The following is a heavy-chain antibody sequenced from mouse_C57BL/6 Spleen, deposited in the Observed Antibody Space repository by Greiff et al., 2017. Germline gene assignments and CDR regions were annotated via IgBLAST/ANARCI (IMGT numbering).Heavy chain of an antibody. J-gene: IGHJ4*01. CDR1: GFSLTSYG. CDR3: ARKTYDGYLYAMDY. V-gene: IGHV2-2*01. D-gene: IGHD2-3*01. Sequence: QVQLKESGPGLVQPSQSLSITCTVSGFSLTSYGVHWVRQSPGKGLEWLGVIWSGGSTDYNAAFISRLSISKDNSKSQVFFKMNSLQADDTAIYYCARKTYDGYLYAMDYWGQGTSVTVSS. CDR2: IWSGGST.